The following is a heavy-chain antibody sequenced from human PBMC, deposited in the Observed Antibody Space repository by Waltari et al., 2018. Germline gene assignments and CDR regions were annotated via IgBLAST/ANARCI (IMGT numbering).Heavy chain of an antibody. D-gene: IGHD6-13*01. Sequence: EVQLVESGGGLVQPGRSLRLSCPASGFTFGGSAMSWFRQAPGKGLEWVGFIRSKAYGGTTEYAASVKGRFTISRDDSKSIAYLQMNSLKTEDTAVYYCTRGGSSWYLGSLYWGQGTLVTVSS. CDR3: TRGGSSWYLGSLY. J-gene: IGHJ4*02. CDR1: GFTFGGSA. V-gene: IGHV3-49*03. CDR2: IRSKAYGGTT.